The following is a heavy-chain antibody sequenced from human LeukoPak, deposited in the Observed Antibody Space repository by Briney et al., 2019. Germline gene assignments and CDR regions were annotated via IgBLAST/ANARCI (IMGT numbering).Heavy chain of an antibody. D-gene: IGHD6-13*01. CDR3: ATLKAAAVYYYYMDV. Sequence: GSLRLSCAASGFTFSSYGMHWVRQAPGKGLEWIGSFYYSGSTYYNPSLKSRVTISVDSSKNQFSLKLSSVTAADTALYYCATLKAAAVYYYYMDVWGKGTTVTVSS. CDR2: FYYSGST. V-gene: IGHV4-39*01. J-gene: IGHJ6*03. CDR1: GFTFSSYG.